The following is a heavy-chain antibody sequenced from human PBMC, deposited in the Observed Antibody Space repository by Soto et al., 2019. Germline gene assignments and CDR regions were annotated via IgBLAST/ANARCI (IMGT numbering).Heavy chain of an antibody. CDR1: GFTFSSYD. CDR3: ARVGPILTGYDY. J-gene: IGHJ4*02. D-gene: IGHD3-9*01. V-gene: IGHV3-13*01. CDR2: IGTAGDT. Sequence: GGSLRLSCAASGFTFSSYDMHWVRQATGKGLEWVSAIGTAGDTYYPGSVKGRFTISRENAKNSLYLQMNSLRAEDTAVYYCARVGPILTGYDYWGQGTLVTVSS.